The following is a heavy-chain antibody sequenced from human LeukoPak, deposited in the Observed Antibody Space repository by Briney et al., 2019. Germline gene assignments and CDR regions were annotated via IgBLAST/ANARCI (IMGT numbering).Heavy chain of an antibody. Sequence: ASVKVSCKASGYTFTSYDINWVRQATGQGLEWMGWMNPNSGNTGYAQKFQSRVTITRNTSISTAYMELSSLRSEDTAVYYCARMSSWYYFDYWGQGTLVTVSS. V-gene: IGHV1-8*03. CDR1: GYTFTSYD. D-gene: IGHD6-13*01. CDR2: MNPNSGNT. J-gene: IGHJ4*02. CDR3: ARMSSWYYFDY.